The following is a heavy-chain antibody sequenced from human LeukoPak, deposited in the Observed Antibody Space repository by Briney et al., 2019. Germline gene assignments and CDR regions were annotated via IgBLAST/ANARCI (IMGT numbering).Heavy chain of an antibody. CDR3: ARHSDVIGAI. Sequence: GESLKISCKASGYTFTHQWIGWVRQKSGSGLEWMGIIYPRDSDTRYSPSFQGHVTISADTSINTAHLEWSRLEASDTGIYYCARHSDVIGAIWGQGTLVTVSS. V-gene: IGHV5-51*01. CDR1: GYTFTHQW. D-gene: IGHD3-10*01. CDR2: IYPRDSDT. J-gene: IGHJ4*02.